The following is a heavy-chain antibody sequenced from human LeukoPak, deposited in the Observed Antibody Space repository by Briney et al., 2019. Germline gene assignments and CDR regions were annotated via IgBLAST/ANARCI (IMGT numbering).Heavy chain of an antibody. CDR3: AKDRIAAVGTPYYYYGMDV. CDR2: ISGRGDST. V-gene: IGHV3-23*01. D-gene: IGHD6-13*01. Sequence: GGSLRLSCAASGFTFSSYGMSWVRQAPGKGLEWVSAISGRGDSTYYADSVKGRFTISRDNSKNTLYLQVNSLRAEDTAVYYCAKDRIAAVGTPYYYYGMDVWGQGTTVTVSS. J-gene: IGHJ6*02. CDR1: GFTFSSYG.